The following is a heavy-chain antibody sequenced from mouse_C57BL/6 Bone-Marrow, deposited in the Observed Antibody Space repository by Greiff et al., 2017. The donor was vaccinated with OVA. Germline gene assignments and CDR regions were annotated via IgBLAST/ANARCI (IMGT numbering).Heavy chain of an antibody. CDR1: GYTFTSYW. J-gene: IGHJ2*01. D-gene: IGHD1-1*01. CDR3: ARGYYGSSYIDY. V-gene: IGHV1-50*01. Sequence: QVQLQQPGAELVKPGASVKLSCKASGYTFTSYWMQWVKQRPGQGLEWIGEIDPSDSYTNYNQQFKGKATLTVDTSSSTAYMQLSSLTSEDSAVYYCARGYYGSSYIDYWGQGTTLTVSS. CDR2: IDPSDSYT.